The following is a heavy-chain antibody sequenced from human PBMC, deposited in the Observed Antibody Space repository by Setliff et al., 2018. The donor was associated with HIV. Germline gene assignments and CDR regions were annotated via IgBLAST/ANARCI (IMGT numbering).Heavy chain of an antibody. CDR1: GGSFSGYY. CDR3: ARASWELVFDY. D-gene: IGHD1-26*01. CDR2: INHSEST. Sequence: SETLSLTCAVYGGSFSGYYWSWIRQSPGKGLEWIGEINHSESTNYNPSVKRRVTISIDTSKNQFSLKLSSVTAADTAVYYCARASWELVFDYWGQGTLVTVSS. J-gene: IGHJ4*02. V-gene: IGHV4-34*01.